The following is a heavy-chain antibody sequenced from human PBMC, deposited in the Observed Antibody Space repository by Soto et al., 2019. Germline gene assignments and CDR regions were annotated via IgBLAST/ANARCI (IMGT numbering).Heavy chain of an antibody. Sequence: QVQLVQSGAEVKKPGSSVKVSCKASGGTFSSYAISWVRQAPGQGLEWMGGIIPIFGTANYAQKFQGRVTITADESXSXXDMELSSLRSEDTAVYYCARAGTMIVVVRADAFDIWGQGTMVTVSS. CDR1: GGTFSSYA. D-gene: IGHD3-22*01. J-gene: IGHJ3*02. CDR2: IIPIFGTA. V-gene: IGHV1-69*12. CDR3: ARAGTMIVVVRADAFDI.